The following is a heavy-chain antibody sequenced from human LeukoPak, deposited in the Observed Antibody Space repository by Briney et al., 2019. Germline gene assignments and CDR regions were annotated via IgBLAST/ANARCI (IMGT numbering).Heavy chain of an antibody. V-gene: IGHV3-23*01. J-gene: IGHJ5*02. CDR3: AKGTGINHFHWVDP. D-gene: IGHD3/OR15-3a*01. CDR1: GFTFSSYA. CDR2: INGSGSST. Sequence: GGSLRLSCAASGFTFSSYAMNWVRQAPGKGLEWVSGINGSGSSTYYADSVKGPFTISRDNSKNNLSLQMNSQRADDTALYYCAKGTGINHFHWVDPWGQGTLVTVSS.